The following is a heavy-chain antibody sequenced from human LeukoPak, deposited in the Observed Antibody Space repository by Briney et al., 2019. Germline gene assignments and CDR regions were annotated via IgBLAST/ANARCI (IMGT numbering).Heavy chain of an antibody. J-gene: IGHJ1*01. V-gene: IGHV3-33*01. D-gene: IGHD5-24*01. CDR3: ARGDGYNDAEYLQH. CDR2: IWYDGSNK. CDR1: GFTFSSYG. Sequence: GGSLRLSCAASGFTFSSYGMHWVRQAPGKGLEWAAVIWYDGSNKYYGDSVKGRFTISRDNSKKTLYLQMNSLRVEDTAVYYCARGDGYNDAEYLQHWGQGTLVTAS.